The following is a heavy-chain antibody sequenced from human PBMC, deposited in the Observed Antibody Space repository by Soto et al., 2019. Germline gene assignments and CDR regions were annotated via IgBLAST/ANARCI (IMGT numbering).Heavy chain of an antibody. V-gene: IGHV3-15*01. J-gene: IGHJ4*02. CDR1: GFTFSNAW. D-gene: IGHD3-3*01. CDR3: TTDLDFWSGYYHFDY. Sequence: GGSLRLSCAASGFTFSNAWMSWVRQAPGKGLEWVGRIKSKTDGGTTDYAAPVKGRFTISRDDSKNTLYLQMNSLKAEDTAVYYCTTDLDFWSGYYHFDYWGQGTLVTVSS. CDR2: IKSKTDGGTT.